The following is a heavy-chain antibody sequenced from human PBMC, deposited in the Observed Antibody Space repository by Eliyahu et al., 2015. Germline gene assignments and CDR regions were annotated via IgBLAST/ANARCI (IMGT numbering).Heavy chain of an antibody. J-gene: IGHJ4*02. CDR2: IRSKANSYAT. V-gene: IGHV3-73*01. Sequence: EVQLVESGGGLVQPGGSLKLSCXASGFXFSGSAMHWVRQASGKGLEWVGRIRSKANSYATAYAASVKGRFTISRDDSKNTAYLQMNSLKTEDTAVYYCLPIQMVYAIWYWGQGTLVTVSS. CDR3: LPIQMVYAIWY. D-gene: IGHD2-8*01. CDR1: GFXFSGSA.